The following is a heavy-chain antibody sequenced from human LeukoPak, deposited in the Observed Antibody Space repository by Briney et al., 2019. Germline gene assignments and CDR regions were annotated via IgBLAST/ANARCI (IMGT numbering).Heavy chain of an antibody. CDR1: GGSISSYY. D-gene: IGHD5-12*01. Sequence: ASETLSLTCSVSGGSISSYYWSWIRQPPGKGLEWIAYMSDSGSTNYNPSLRSRVTISVDTSKNQFSLKLRSVTAADTAVYYCARATSSYFYYMDVWGKGTTVTISS. J-gene: IGHJ6*03. V-gene: IGHV4-59*08. CDR2: MSDSGST. CDR3: ARATSSYFYYMDV.